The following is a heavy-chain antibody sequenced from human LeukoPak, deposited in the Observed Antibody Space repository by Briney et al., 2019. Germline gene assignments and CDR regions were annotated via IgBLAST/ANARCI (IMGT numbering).Heavy chain of an antibody. J-gene: IGHJ4*02. Sequence: PSETLSLTCAVYGGSFSGYYWSWIRQPPGKGLEWIGEINHSGSTNYNPSLKSRVTISVDTSKNQFSLKLSSVTATDTAVYYCARGGGAFDYWGQGTLVTASS. CDR1: GGSFSGYY. V-gene: IGHV4-34*01. CDR2: INHSGST. D-gene: IGHD2-21*01. CDR3: ARGGGAFDY.